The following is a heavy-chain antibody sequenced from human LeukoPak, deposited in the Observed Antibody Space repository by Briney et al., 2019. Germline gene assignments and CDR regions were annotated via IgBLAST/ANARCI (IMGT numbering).Heavy chain of an antibody. D-gene: IGHD6-13*01. CDR1: GGSISSHY. Sequence: PSETLSLTCTVSGGSISSHYWSWIRQPPGKGLEWIGYIYYSGSTNYNPSLKSRVTISVDTSKNQFSLKLSSVTAADTAVYYCARIGLGAIAAAVNGPRLGAFDIWGRGTMVTVSS. J-gene: IGHJ3*02. V-gene: IGHV4-59*11. CDR3: ARIGLGAIAAAVNGPRLGAFDI. CDR2: IYYSGST.